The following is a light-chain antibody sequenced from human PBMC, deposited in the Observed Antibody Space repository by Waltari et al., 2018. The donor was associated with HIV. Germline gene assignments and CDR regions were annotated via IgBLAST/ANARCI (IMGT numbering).Light chain of an antibody. CDR3: QSHDNKIFYV. J-gene: IGLJ1*01. CDR2: ANN. Sequence: NFILTQPHSVSESPGKTVPIACTRSSGNIASSYVQWYQQRPGSSPTTVIYANNQRHPGVPDRFSGSIDSSSNSASLAISGLRTEDEADYYCQSHDNKIFYVFGGGTYVTVL. CDR1: SGNIASSY. V-gene: IGLV6-57*01.